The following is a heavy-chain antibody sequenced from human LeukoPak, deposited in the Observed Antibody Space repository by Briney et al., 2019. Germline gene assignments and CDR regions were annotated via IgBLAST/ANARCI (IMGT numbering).Heavy chain of an antibody. D-gene: IGHD6-13*01. CDR2: INHSGST. J-gene: IGHJ4*02. CDR3: ARAVPYSSSWYRRGDPFDY. V-gene: IGHV4-34*01. Sequence: PSETLSLTCAVYGGSFSGYYWSWIRQPPGKGLEWIGEINHSGSTNYNPSLKSRVTISVDTSKNQFSLKLSSVTAADTAVYYCARAVPYSSSWYRRGDPFDYWGQGTLVTVSS. CDR1: GGSFSGYY.